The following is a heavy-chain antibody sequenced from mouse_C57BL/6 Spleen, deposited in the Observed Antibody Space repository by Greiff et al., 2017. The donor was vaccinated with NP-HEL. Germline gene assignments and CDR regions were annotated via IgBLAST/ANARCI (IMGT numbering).Heavy chain of an antibody. D-gene: IGHD2-10*01. CDR1: GYTFTSYG. CDR3: ARSYYGNYAYYFDH. Sequence: QVHVKQSGAELARPGASVKLSCKASGYTFTSYGISWVKQRTGQGLEWIGEIYPRSGNTYYNEKFKGKATLTADKSSSTAYMELRSLTSEDSAVYFCARSYYGNYAYYFDHWGQGTTLTVSS. V-gene: IGHV1-81*01. CDR2: IYPRSGNT. J-gene: IGHJ2*01.